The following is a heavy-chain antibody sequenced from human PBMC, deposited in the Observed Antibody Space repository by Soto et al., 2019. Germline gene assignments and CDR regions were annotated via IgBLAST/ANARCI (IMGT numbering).Heavy chain of an antibody. J-gene: IGHJ4*02. CDR2: IYYSGSA. CDR1: GGSINSGDNY. Sequence: SETLSLTCTVSGGSINSGDNYWSWIRQPPGKGLEWIGYIYYSGSAYYNPSLKSRVTISVDTSNNQFSLKLSSVTAADTAVYFCARVEKDSSHHLDYWAQGTLDTVSS. CDR3: ARVEKDSSHHLDY. D-gene: IGHD3-22*01. V-gene: IGHV4-30-4*01.